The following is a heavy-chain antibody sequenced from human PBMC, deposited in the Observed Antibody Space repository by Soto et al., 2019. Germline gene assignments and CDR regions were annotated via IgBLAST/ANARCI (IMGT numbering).Heavy chain of an antibody. D-gene: IGHD3-16*01. J-gene: IGHJ3*02. CDR2: IKSKTDGGTT. CDR1: GFTFSNAW. Sequence: GGSLRLSCAASGFTFSNAWMSWVRQAPGKGLEWVGRIKSKTDGGTTDYAAPVKGKFTISREDSKNMLYLQMNSLKTEDTAVYYCTTDRGALMITFGKWTFDIWGQGTMVTVSS. CDR3: TTDRGALMITFGKWTFDI. V-gene: IGHV3-15*01.